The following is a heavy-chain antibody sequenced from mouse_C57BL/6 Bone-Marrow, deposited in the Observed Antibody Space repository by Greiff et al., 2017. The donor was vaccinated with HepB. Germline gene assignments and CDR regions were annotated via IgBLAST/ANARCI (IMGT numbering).Heavy chain of an antibody. Sequence: QVHVKQPGAELVRPGSSVKLSCKASGYTFTSYWMDWVKQRPGQGLEWIGNIYPSDSETHYNQKFKDNATLTVDKSSSTAYMQLSILTSEDSAVYYWSRAPYGNYLYYFDYWGQGTTLTVSS. CDR1: GYTFTSYW. D-gene: IGHD2-1*01. J-gene: IGHJ2*01. CDR3: SRAPYGNYLYYFDY. CDR2: IYPSDSET. V-gene: IGHV1-61*01.